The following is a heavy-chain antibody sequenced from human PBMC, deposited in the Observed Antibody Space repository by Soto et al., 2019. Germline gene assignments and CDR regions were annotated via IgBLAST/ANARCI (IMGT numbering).Heavy chain of an antibody. CDR2: TYYRSKWYN. V-gene: IGHV6-1*01. CDR1: GDSVSSNSAA. CDR3: ARAYDFRSGYYPYYYYGMDV. J-gene: IGHJ6*02. D-gene: IGHD3-3*01. Sequence: SQTLSLTCAISGDSVSSNSAAWNWIRQSPSRGLEWLGRTYYRSKWYNDYAVSVKSRITINPDTSKNQFSLQLNSVTPEDTAVYYCARAYDFRSGYYPYYYYGMDVWGQGTTVTVSS.